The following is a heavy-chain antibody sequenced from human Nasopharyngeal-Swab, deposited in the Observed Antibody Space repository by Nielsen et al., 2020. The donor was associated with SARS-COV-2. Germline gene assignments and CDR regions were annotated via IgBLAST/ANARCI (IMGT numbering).Heavy chain of an antibody. CDR1: GGSISSYY. V-gene: IGHV4-59*13. Sequence: SETLSLTCTVSGGSISSYYWSWIRQPPGKGLEWIGYIYYSGSTNYNPSLKSRVTISVDTSKNQFSLKLSSVTAADTAVYYCAGGLAAAGTIYYYYGMDVWGQGTTVIVSS. J-gene: IGHJ6*02. CDR3: AGGLAAAGTIYYYYGMDV. D-gene: IGHD6-13*01. CDR2: IYYSGST.